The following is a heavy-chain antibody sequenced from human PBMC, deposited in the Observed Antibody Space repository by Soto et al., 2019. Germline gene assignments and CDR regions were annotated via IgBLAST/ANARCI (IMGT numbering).Heavy chain of an antibody. CDR2: IIPIFGTA. Sequence: SVKVSCKASGGTFSSYAISWVRQAPGQGLEWMGGIIPIFGTANYAQKFQGRVTITADESTSTAYMELSSLRSEDTAVYYCARGRNTVVVVAATRYYGMDVWGQGTTVTVSS. D-gene: IGHD2-15*01. V-gene: IGHV1-69*13. CDR3: ARGRNTVVVVAATRYYGMDV. CDR1: GGTFSSYA. J-gene: IGHJ6*02.